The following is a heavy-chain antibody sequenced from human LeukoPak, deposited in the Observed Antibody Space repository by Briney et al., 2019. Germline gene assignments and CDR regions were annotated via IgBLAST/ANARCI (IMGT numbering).Heavy chain of an antibody. V-gene: IGHV3-30-3*01. CDR2: ISYDGSNK. Sequence: GGSLRLSCAASGFTFSSSAMSWVRQAPGKGLEWVAVISYDGSNKYYADSVKGRFTISRDNAKNSLYLQMNSLRAEDTAVYYCARDPPSFQHWGQGTLVTVSS. J-gene: IGHJ1*01. CDR3: ARDPPSFQH. CDR1: GFTFSSSA.